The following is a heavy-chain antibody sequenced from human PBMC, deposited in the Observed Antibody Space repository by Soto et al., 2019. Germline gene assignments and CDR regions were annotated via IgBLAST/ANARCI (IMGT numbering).Heavy chain of an antibody. V-gene: IGHV3-23*01. CDR2: ISGSGGST. CDR3: AKVLPQSSAMVPRYYYYGMDV. Sequence: GGSLRLSCAASGFTFSSYAMSWVRQAPGKGLEWVSAISGSGGSTYYADSVKGRFTISRDNSKNTLYLQMNSLRAEDTAVYYCAKVLPQSSAMVPRYYYYGMDVWGQGTTVTVSS. CDR1: GFTFSSYA. D-gene: IGHD5-18*01. J-gene: IGHJ6*02.